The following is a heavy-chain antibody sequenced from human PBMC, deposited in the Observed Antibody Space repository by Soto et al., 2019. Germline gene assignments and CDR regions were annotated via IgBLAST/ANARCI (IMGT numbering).Heavy chain of an antibody. V-gene: IGHV3-73*01. J-gene: IGHJ1*01. D-gene: IGHD3-22*01. Sequence: GGSLRLSCAASGFTFSCSAMHWVRQASGKGLEWVGRIRSKANSYATAYAASVKGRFTISRDDSKNTAYLQMNSLKTEDTAVYYCTLPGVVITTSHRAEYFQHWGQGTLVTVSS. CDR1: GFTFSCSA. CDR2: IRSKANSYAT. CDR3: TLPGVVITTSHRAEYFQH.